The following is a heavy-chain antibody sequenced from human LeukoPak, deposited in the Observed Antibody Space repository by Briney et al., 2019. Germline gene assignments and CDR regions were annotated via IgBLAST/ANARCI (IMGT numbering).Heavy chain of an antibody. CDR1: GFTFSSYE. CDR3: ARDLGQYYDTSDNWFDP. CDR2: ISSSGSTI. J-gene: IGHJ5*02. D-gene: IGHD3-22*01. V-gene: IGHV3-48*03. Sequence: GGSLRLSCAASGFTFSSYEMNWVRQAPGKGLEWVSYISSSGSTIYYADSVKGRFTISRDNAKNTLNLQMDSLRAEDTAVYYCARDLGQYYDTSDNWFDPWGQGTLVTVSS.